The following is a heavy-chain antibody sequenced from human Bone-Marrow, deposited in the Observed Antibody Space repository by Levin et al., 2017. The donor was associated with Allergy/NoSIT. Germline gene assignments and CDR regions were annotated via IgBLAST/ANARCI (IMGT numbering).Heavy chain of an antibody. D-gene: IGHD7-27*01. CDR2: INGDGTST. CDR1: GFSFSNYW. J-gene: IGHJ4*02. CDR3: TREDVWAEAFDY. Sequence: GESLKISCAASGFSFSNYWIHWVRQAPGKGLLWVSRINGDGTSTDYADSVKGRFTISRDNAKNMLSLQMDSLRVDDTAVYYCTREDVWAEAFDYWGQGVLVSVSS. V-gene: IGHV3-74*01.